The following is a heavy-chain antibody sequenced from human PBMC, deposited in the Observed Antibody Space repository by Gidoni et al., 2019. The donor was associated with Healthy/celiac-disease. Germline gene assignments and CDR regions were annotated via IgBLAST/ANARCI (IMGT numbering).Heavy chain of an antibody. D-gene: IGHD2-2*01. J-gene: IGHJ5*02. CDR1: GFTFSSYA. Sequence: EVQLLESGGGLVQPGGSLRLSCAASGFTFSSYAMSWVRQAPGKGLEWVSAMSGSGGSTYYADSVKGRFTISRDNSKNTLYLQMNSLRAEDTAVYYCAKEPRPTGPAAMNWFDPWGQGTLVTVSS. CDR2: MSGSGGST. CDR3: AKEPRPTGPAAMNWFDP. V-gene: IGHV3-23*01.